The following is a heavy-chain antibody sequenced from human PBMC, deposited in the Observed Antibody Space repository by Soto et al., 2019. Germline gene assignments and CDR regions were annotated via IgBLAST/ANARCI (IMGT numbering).Heavy chain of an antibody. CDR3: ARGHGFGLWANWNDPFDY. D-gene: IGHD1-20*01. J-gene: IGHJ4*02. V-gene: IGHV1-8*01. Sequence: QVQLVQSGAEVKKPGASVKVSCKASGYTFTSYDINWVRQATGQGLEWMGWMNPNSGNTGYAQKFQGRVNIDRDTSKSTAYMELSSLRSEDTAVYYCARGHGFGLWANWNDPFDYWGQGTLVTVSS. CDR1: GYTFTSYD. CDR2: MNPNSGNT.